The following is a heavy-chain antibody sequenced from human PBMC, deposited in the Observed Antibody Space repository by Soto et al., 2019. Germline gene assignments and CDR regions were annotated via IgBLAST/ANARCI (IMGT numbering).Heavy chain of an antibody. J-gene: IGHJ4*02. Sequence: ASVKVSGKASGYTFTSYSMHWVRQAPGQRLEWMGWFNAGSGNTKYSQKCPGRVTITSDRSATTAYMELSSLRYEDTAVYYYERESTRPTAPDYWGQGTLVTVSS. CDR2: FNAGSGNT. CDR3: ERESTRPTAPDY. CDR1: GYTFTSYS. D-gene: IGHD1-1*01. V-gene: IGHV1-3*01.